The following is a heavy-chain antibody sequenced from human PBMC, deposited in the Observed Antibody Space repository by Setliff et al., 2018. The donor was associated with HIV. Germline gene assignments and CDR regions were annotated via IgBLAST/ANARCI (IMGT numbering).Heavy chain of an antibody. CDR3: ARDPASPDYYARFDY. CDR2: ISPSSSTL. Sequence: GSLRLSCVASGLTFSSYSMNWVRQAPGKGLEWVSYISPSSSTLYYADSVKGRFTISRDNAKNSLYLQMNSLRAEDTAVYYCARDPASPDYYARFDYWGQGALVAVSS. V-gene: IGHV3-48*01. J-gene: IGHJ4*02. CDR1: GLTFSSYS. D-gene: IGHD3-9*01.